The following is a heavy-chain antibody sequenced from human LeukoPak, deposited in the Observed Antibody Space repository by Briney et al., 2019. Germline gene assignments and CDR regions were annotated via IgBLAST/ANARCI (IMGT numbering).Heavy chain of an antibody. CDR2: ISGSGT. CDR1: GFTFNTYA. Sequence: PGGSLRLSCAASGFTFNTYAMSWVRQAPGKGLEWVSTISGSGTYYADSVKGRFTISRDNSKNTLYLQMNSLRAEDTAVYYCAKSGLNRFDYWGQGTLVTVSS. D-gene: IGHD2-15*01. V-gene: IGHV3-23*01. CDR3: AKSGLNRFDY. J-gene: IGHJ4*02.